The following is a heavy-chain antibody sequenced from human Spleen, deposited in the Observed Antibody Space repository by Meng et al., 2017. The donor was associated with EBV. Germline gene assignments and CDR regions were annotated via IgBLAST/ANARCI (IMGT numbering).Heavy chain of an antibody. Sequence: VQSGREGKRPGASVKVSCKASGDIFIGYYMNWVRQAPGQGLEWMGRVHLDRGGTNYAQKFLGRVTLTRDMSISTAYMEVSRLRSDDTAVYYCAREEVRGVTKFDYWGQGTLVTVSS. D-gene: IGHD3-10*01. CDR3: AREEVRGVTKFDY. V-gene: IGHV1-2*06. CDR2: VHLDRGGT. J-gene: IGHJ4*02. CDR1: GDIFIGYY.